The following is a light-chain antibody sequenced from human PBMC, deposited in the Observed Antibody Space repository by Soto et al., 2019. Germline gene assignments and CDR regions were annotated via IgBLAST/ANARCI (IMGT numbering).Light chain of an antibody. CDR3: QQLNSYPWT. J-gene: IGKJ1*01. V-gene: IGKV1-33*01. Sequence: DIQMTQSPSSLSASVGDRVTITCQASQDISNYLNWYQQKLGKAPKLLIYDASNLETGVPSRFSGSGSGTEFTLTISSLQPEDFATYYCQQLNSYPWTFGQGTKVDIK. CDR2: DAS. CDR1: QDISNY.